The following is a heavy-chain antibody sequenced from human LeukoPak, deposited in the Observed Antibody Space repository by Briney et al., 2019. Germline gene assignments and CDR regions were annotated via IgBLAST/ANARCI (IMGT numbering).Heavy chain of an antibody. Sequence: PSETLSLTCTVSGGSISSGSYYWSWIRQPAGKGLEWIGRIYTSGSTNYNPSLKSRVTISVDTCKNQFSLKLSSVTATDTAVYYCAREHLYYYDSSGYWVYWGQGTLVTVSS. J-gene: IGHJ4*02. CDR2: IYTSGST. CDR1: GGSISSGSYY. D-gene: IGHD3-22*01. CDR3: AREHLYYYDSSGYWVY. V-gene: IGHV4-61*02.